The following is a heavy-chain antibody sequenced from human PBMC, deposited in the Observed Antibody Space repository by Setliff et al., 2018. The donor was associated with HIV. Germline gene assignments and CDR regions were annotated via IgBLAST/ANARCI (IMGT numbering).Heavy chain of an antibody. V-gene: IGHV3-7*01. D-gene: IGHD1-1*01. CDR2: INYDGSEK. Sequence: GSLRLSCTASGFTFNAYWMTWVRQAPGKGLEWVGNINYDGSEKYYGDSVKGRFTIARDNTKYSLYLQLNRLKVEDTAVYFCAREVDTGSLLNYWGQGTLVTVSS. CDR3: AREVDTGSLLNY. J-gene: IGHJ4*02. CDR1: GFTFNAYW.